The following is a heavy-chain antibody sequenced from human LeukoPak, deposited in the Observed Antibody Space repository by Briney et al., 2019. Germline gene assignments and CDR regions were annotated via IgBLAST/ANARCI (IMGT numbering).Heavy chain of an antibody. CDR3: ARYPHIVLGAFDI. D-gene: IGHD3-16*01. CDR2: INTNTGSP. J-gene: IGHJ3*02. CDR1: GYTFTSYA. V-gene: IGHV7-4-1*02. Sequence: GASVKVSCKASGYTFTSYAINWVRQAPGQGLEWMGWINTNTGSPTYAQGFTGRFVFSLDTSVSTAFLQISSLKADDTAVYYCARYPHIVLGAFDIWGQGTMVTVSS.